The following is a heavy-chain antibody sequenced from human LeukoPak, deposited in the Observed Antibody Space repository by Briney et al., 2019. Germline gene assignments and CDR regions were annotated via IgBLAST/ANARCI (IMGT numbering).Heavy chain of an antibody. V-gene: IGHV3-23*01. J-gene: IGHJ4*02. CDR2: ISGSGGST. Sequence: PGGTLRLSCAASGFTFSSYGMSWVRQAPGKGLEWVSAISGSGGSTYDADSVKGRFTISRDNSKNTLYLQMNSLRAEDTAVYYCAKDLNLFDYWGQGTLVTVSS. CDR3: AKDLNLFDY. CDR1: GFTFSSYG.